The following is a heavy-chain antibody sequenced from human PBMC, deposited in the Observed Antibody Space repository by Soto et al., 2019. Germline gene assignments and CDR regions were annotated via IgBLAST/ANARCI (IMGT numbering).Heavy chain of an antibody. D-gene: IGHD1-7*01. CDR3: ARGGVKGTTSNGQVYN. CDR1: GFTFSDNY. J-gene: IGHJ4*02. Sequence: PGGSLRLSCGASGFTFSDNYMSWIRQAPGKGLEWVSFISSSSDSTKYADSVKGRFTISRDNAKNSLYLQLNSLRAEDTAVYYCARGGVKGTTSNGQVYNWGQGTLVTVSS. CDR2: ISSSSDST. V-gene: IGHV3-11*06.